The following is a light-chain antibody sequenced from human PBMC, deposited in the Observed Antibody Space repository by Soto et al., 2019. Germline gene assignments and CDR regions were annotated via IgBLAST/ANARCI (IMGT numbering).Light chain of an antibody. CDR2: DAI. J-gene: IGKJ4*01. CDR1: QSVSDK. V-gene: IGKV3D-15*01. Sequence: EIVMTHSPATLSVSPVERSTLSCRASQSVSDKSAWYQQKPGQAPRLLIYDAINRATGIPARFSGSGSGTDFTLTISSLQPEDFATYYCQQANSFPFTFGGGTKVDIK. CDR3: QQANSFPFT.